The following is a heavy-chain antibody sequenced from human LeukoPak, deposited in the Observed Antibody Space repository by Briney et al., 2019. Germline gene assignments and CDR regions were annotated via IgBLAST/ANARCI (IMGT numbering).Heavy chain of an antibody. D-gene: IGHD3-10*02. V-gene: IGHV3-23*01. CDR1: GFVFDTYA. J-gene: IGHJ3*01. CDR2: ISGSGVSA. CDR3: AKDLFGDWTALHV. Sequence: GGSLRLSCAASGFVFDTYAINWVRQAPGKGLEWVSLISGSGVSADYSDSVRGRFSISRDNSKNTVYLQMNSLGGNDTAVYWCAKDLFGDWTALHVWGRGTVVTASS.